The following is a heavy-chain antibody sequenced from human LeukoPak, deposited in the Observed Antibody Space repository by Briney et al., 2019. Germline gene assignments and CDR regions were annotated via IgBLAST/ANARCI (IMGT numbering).Heavy chain of an antibody. CDR2: ISGSGGST. Sequence: PGGSLRLSCAASGFTFNNYAMNWVRQAPGKGLEWVSVISGSGGSTYYADSVKGRFTISRDNSKNRLYLQMNSLRADDTAVYYCAKEQESSKLFDYWGQGTLVTVSS. D-gene: IGHD1-7*01. CDR1: GFTFNNYA. J-gene: IGHJ4*02. V-gene: IGHV3-23*01. CDR3: AKEQESSKLFDY.